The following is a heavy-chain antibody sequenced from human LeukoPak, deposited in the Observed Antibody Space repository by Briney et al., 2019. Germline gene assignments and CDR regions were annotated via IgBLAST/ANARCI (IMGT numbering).Heavy chain of an antibody. CDR1: GYTFTGYY. D-gene: IGHD6-19*01. Sequence: GASAKVSCKASGYTFTGYYMHWVRQAPGQGLEWMGWINPNSGGTNYAQKFQGRVTMTSDTSISTAYMELSRLRPDDTAVYYCARDPKGPIAVVGTRGNWFDPWGQGTLVTVSS. J-gene: IGHJ5*02. CDR2: INPNSGGT. CDR3: ARDPKGPIAVVGTRGNWFDP. V-gene: IGHV1-2*02.